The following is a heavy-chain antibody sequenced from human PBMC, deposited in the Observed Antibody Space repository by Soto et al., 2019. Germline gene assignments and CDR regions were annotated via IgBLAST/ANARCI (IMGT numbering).Heavy chain of an antibody. V-gene: IGHV1-18*04. CDR3: ARDSYPLAYYFDY. J-gene: IGHJ4*02. CDR1: GDPFHNHG. Sequence: SVKVSCKVSGDPFHNHGISWVRQVPGQGFEWLGWIIGLDGNTKYAQWLQGRVTMTADTSTSTAYMGLRSLRSDDPAVYYWARDSYPLAYYFDYWGQGTVVTVSS. CDR2: IIGLDGNT.